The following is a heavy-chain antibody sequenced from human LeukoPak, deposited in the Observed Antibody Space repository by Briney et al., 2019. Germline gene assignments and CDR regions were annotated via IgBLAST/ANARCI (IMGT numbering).Heavy chain of an antibody. CDR3: TAGGLT. J-gene: IGHJ5*02. CDR1: GFTFIDAW. D-gene: IGHD1-14*01. V-gene: IGHV3-15*01. Sequence: GGSLRLSCAASGFTFIDAWMSWSWVRQAPGKGLEYVGRIKSKTDGGTTDYAAPVKGRFTISRDDLKNTLFLQMNSLKTEDTAMYYWTAGGLTWGQGTLVTVSS. CDR2: IKSKTDGGTT.